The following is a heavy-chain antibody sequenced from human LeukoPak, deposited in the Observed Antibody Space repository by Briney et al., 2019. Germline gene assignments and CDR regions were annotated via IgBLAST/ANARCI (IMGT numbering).Heavy chain of an antibody. V-gene: IGHV3-30-3*01. Sequence: GGSLRLSCAASGFTFSSYWMSWVRQTPDKGLEWVALISFDGVTTYYADSVRGRFTISRDNSKNTLFLQMNSLRGEDTAVYYCARDGGYYGDYPINWFDPWGQGTLVTVSS. CDR1: GFTFSSYW. CDR3: ARDGGYYGDYPINWFDP. CDR2: ISFDGVTT. J-gene: IGHJ5*02. D-gene: IGHD4-17*01.